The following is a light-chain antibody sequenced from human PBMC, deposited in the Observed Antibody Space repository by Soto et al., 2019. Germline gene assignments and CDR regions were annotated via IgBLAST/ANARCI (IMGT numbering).Light chain of an antibody. CDR3: QQCATSPLT. CDR1: QTVTNNY. V-gene: IGKV3-20*01. J-gene: IGKJ1*01. CDR2: DAS. Sequence: EIVLTQSPGTLSLSPGERATLFCRASQTVTNNYIAWYQQKPGQPPRLLIDDASRRASGIPDRFSGSGSGTAFTLTISRLEPEDFAVYYCQQCATSPLTFGQGTKGDIK.